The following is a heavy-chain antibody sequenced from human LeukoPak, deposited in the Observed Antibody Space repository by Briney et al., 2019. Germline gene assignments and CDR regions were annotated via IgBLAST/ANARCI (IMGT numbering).Heavy chain of an antibody. V-gene: IGHV3-64*01. CDR3: AMRYSNSWYDY. J-gene: IGHJ4*02. D-gene: IGHD6-13*01. CDR1: GFTFSSYA. Sequence: PGGSLRLSCAASGFTFSSYAMHWVRQAPGKGLEYVSAISSNGGSTYYANSVKGGFTNSRDNSKNTLYLQMSSLRAEDTAVYYCAMRYSNSWYDYWGQGTLVTVSS. CDR2: ISSNGGST.